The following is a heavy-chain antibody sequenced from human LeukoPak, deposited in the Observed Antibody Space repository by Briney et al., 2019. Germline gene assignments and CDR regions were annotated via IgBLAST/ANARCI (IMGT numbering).Heavy chain of an antibody. CDR3: ARGLPAGL. J-gene: IGHJ4*02. V-gene: IGHV3-48*01. CDR1: GFTFSSYT. CDR2: ISSSSSTI. Sequence: GGSLRLSCAASGFTFSSYTMNWVRQAPGKGLEWVSYISSSSSTIYYADSVKGRFTISRDNAKNSLYLLMNSLRAEDTAVYYCARGLPAGLWGQGTLVTVSS. D-gene: IGHD2-2*01.